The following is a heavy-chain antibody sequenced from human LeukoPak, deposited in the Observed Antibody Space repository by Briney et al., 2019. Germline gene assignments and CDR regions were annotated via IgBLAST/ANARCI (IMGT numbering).Heavy chain of an antibody. CDR1: GFTFSTYG. Sequence: GGSLRLSCAASGFTFSTYGMTWVRQAPGKGLEWVSYISSVSSNIDYADSVKGRFTISRDNFKNSLYLQMNSLRAEDTAVYYCARDRPGSMDVWGQGTTVTVSS. CDR2: ISSVSSNI. V-gene: IGHV3-48*01. J-gene: IGHJ6*02. CDR3: ARDRPGSMDV. D-gene: IGHD3-10*01.